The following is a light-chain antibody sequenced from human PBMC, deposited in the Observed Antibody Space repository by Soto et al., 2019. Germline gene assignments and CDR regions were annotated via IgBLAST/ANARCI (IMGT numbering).Light chain of an antibody. Sequence: QTVVTQEPSFSVSPGGTVTLTCGLSSGSVSTSYYPSWYQQTPGQAPRTLIYSTNTRSSGVPDRFSGSILGNKAALTITGAQADDKSDYYCVLYMGSGISVFGGGTQLTVL. CDR3: VLYMGSGISV. V-gene: IGLV8-61*01. J-gene: IGLJ7*01. CDR2: STN. CDR1: SGSVSTSYY.